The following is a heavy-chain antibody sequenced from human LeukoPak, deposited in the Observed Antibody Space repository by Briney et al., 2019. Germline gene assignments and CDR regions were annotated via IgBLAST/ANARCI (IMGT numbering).Heavy chain of an antibody. Sequence: GGSLRLSCAASGFTYSSYGMNWVHQAPGKELEWVSSISSSSSYIYYADSVKGRFTISRDNAKNSLYLQMNSLRAEDTAVYYCARLGNYYGSGSYYKPPFDYWGQGTLVTVSS. CDR1: GFTYSSYG. V-gene: IGHV3-21*01. CDR2: ISSSSSYI. D-gene: IGHD3-10*01. J-gene: IGHJ4*02. CDR3: ARLGNYYGSGSYYKPPFDY.